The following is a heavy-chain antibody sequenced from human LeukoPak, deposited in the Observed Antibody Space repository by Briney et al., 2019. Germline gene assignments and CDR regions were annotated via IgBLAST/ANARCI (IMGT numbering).Heavy chain of an antibody. CDR1: GYNFSSHW. Sequence: GESPKISCQGSGYNFSSHWVGWVRQMPGKGLEWMGIIYPTDSQTRYSPSFQGHVTISADKSINTAYLQWGSLRASDTAMYYCARQPFGVVIPHAFDIWGQGTMVTVSS. D-gene: IGHD3-3*01. V-gene: IGHV5-51*01. J-gene: IGHJ3*02. CDR2: IYPTDSQT. CDR3: ARQPFGVVIPHAFDI.